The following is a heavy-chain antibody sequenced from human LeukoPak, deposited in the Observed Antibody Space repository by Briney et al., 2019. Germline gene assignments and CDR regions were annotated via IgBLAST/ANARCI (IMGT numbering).Heavy chain of an antibody. CDR1: GGSFSGYY. J-gene: IGHJ4*02. V-gene: IGHV4-34*01. D-gene: IGHD3-9*01. CDR3: ARGDDGDYDIFACYYNFEY. Sequence: SETLSLTCAVYGGSFSGYYWSWIRQPPGKGLEWIGEINHSGSTNYNPSLKSRVTISVDTSKNQFSLKLSSVTAADTAVYYCARGDDGDYDIFACYYNFEYWGQGTLVTVFS. CDR2: INHSGST.